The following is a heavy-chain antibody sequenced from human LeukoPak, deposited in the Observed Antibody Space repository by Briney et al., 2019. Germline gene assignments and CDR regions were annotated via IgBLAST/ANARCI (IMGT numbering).Heavy chain of an antibody. Sequence: ESSETLSLTCTVSGGSISSYSYYWGWIRQPPGKGLEWIGSIYHSGSTYYNPSLKSRVTISVDTSKNQFSLKLSSVTAADTAVYYCARDPFYGSGSYYQDYWGQGTLVTVSS. CDR1: GGSISSYSYY. CDR2: IYHSGST. D-gene: IGHD3-10*01. CDR3: ARDPFYGSGSYYQDY. V-gene: IGHV4-39*07. J-gene: IGHJ4*02.